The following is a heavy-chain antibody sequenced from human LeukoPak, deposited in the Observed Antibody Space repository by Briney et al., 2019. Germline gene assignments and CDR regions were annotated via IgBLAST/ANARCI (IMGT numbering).Heavy chain of an antibody. CDR1: GGTFSSYA. CDR2: IIPIFGTA. Sequence: SVKVSCKASGGTFSSYAISWVRQAPGQGLEWMGGIIPIFGTANYAQKFQGRVTITADESTSTAYMELSSLRSEDTAVYYCARDRRGGDAFDIWGQGTMVTVSS. V-gene: IGHV1-69*13. CDR3: ARDRRGGDAFDI. J-gene: IGHJ3*02. D-gene: IGHD6-25*01.